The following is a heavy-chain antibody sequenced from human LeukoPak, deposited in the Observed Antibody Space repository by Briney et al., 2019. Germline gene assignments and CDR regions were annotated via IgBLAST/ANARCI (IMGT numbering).Heavy chain of an antibody. CDR2: INPSDGST. CDR1: GYTFSGYY. Sequence: ASVKVSCKASGYTFSGYYMHWVRQAPGQGLEWMGVINPSDGSTTYAQKFQGRVTVTRDTSTSTVYMELSSLRSEDTAVYYCARAWRYTDWFDPWGQGTLVTVS. D-gene: IGHD1-14*01. V-gene: IGHV1-46*01. J-gene: IGHJ5*02. CDR3: ARAWRYTDWFDP.